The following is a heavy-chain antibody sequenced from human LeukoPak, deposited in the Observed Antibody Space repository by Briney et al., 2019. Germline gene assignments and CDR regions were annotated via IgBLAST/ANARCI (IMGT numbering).Heavy chain of an antibody. V-gene: IGHV4-34*01. D-gene: IGHD2-8*01. CDR2: SNHNGGT. CDR3: ARIRCGHTDGICYNY. Sequence: SYALSLTCVVCGGSFTGKYWSWIRQPAGKGPDWMGGSNHNGGTKYNPSLKSRVTISVDTSENQFSLKLSSVTAADTAVYYCARIRCGHTDGICYNYWGQGTLVTVSS. J-gene: IGHJ4*02. CDR1: GGSFTGKY.